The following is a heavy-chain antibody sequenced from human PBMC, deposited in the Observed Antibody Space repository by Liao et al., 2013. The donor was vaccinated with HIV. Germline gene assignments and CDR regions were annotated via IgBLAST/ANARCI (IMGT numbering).Heavy chain of an antibody. D-gene: IGHD1-1*01. J-gene: IGHJ3*02. V-gene: IGHV4-34*02. CDR1: GGSFSGYY. CDR2: IDHSGSS. CDR3: ARGRGTSAFDI. Sequence: QVQLQQWGAGLLKPSETLSLTCAVYGGSFSGYYWSWIRQSPGKGLEWIGEIDHSGSSNYNPSLKSRVTISVDTSKNQFSLRLSSVTAADTAVYYCARGRGTSAFDIWGQGTMVTVS.